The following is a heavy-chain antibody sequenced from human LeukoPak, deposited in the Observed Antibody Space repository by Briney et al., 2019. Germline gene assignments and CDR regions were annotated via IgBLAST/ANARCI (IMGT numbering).Heavy chain of an antibody. Sequence: ASVKVSCKASGGTFSSYAISWVRQAPGQGLEWMGGIIPIFGTANYAQKFQGRVTSTADESTSTAYMELSSLRSEDTAVYYCASVPYSGSWNNWFDPWGQGTLVTVSS. J-gene: IGHJ5*02. D-gene: IGHD6-13*01. V-gene: IGHV1-69*01. CDR2: IIPIFGTA. CDR1: GGTFSSYA. CDR3: ASVPYSGSWNNWFDP.